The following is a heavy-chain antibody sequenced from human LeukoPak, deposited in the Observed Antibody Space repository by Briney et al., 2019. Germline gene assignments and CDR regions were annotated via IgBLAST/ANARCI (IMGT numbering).Heavy chain of an antibody. CDR3: VRGGTNYYYDY. Sequence: GGSLRLSCAASGFTFSNYAMNWVRQAPGKGLEWVSAATASGGTTYYADSMKGQFTISRDNSKNTLYLQMDSLGAEDTAVYYCVRGGTNYYYDYWGQGTLVTVSS. CDR1: GFTFSNYA. CDR2: ATASGGTT. D-gene: IGHD1-26*01. V-gene: IGHV3-23*01. J-gene: IGHJ4*02.